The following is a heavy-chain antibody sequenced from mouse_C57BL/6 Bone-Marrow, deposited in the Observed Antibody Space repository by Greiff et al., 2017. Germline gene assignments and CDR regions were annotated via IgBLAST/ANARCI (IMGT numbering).Heavy chain of an antibody. J-gene: IGHJ3*01. Sequence: QVQLQQPGAELVRPGTSVKLSCKASGYTFTSYWMHWVKQRPGQGLEWIGVIDPSDSYTNYNQKFKGKATLTVDTSSSTAYMQLSSLTSEDSAVYYCARRDPYSNAWFAYGGRGTLVTVSA. D-gene: IGHD2-5*01. CDR3: ARRDPYSNAWFAY. CDR2: IDPSDSYT. V-gene: IGHV1-59*01. CDR1: GYTFTSYW.